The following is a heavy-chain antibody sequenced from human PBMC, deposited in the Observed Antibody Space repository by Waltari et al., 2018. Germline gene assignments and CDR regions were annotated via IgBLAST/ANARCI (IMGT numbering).Heavy chain of an antibody. CDR3: ARRANGGTIDY. Sequence: QLQLQESGPGLVKPSETLSLTCTVSGGSISSSSYYWGWIRQPPGKGLEWIGSIYYSGSTYYNPSLKGRVTISVDTSKNQFSLKLSSVTAADTAVYYCARRANGGTIDYWGQGTLVTVSS. CDR1: GGSISSSSYY. D-gene: IGHD2-15*01. V-gene: IGHV4-39*01. J-gene: IGHJ4*02. CDR2: IYYSGST.